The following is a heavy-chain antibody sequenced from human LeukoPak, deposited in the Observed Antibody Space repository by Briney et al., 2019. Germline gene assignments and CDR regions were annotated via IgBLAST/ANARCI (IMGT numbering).Heavy chain of an antibody. CDR3: GLFVSTVATRNAFDI. D-gene: IGHD4-17*01. Sequence: SETLSLTCTVSGVSISSGGYYWSWIRQHPGKGLEWIGFIYYSGSTYYNPSLKSRLTISVDTSKNQFSLKLSSVTAADTAVYYCGLFVSTVATRNAFDIWGQGTMVTVSS. CDR2: IYYSGST. CDR1: GVSISSGGYY. J-gene: IGHJ3*02. V-gene: IGHV4-31*03.